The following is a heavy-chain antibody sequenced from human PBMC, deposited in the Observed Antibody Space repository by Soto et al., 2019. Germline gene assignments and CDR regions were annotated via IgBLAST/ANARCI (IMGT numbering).Heavy chain of an antibody. CDR3: ARGQRFSDWFDP. V-gene: IGHV4-4*07. CDR2: IYSSGNT. J-gene: IGHJ5*02. D-gene: IGHD3-3*01. CDR1: GGTISGYY. Sequence: PSETLSLTCSVSGGTISGYYWTWIRQPAGKGLEWVGRIYSSGNTKYNPSLQSRVTMSLDTSNNQFSLRLTSVTAADTAVYYCARGQRFSDWFDPWGQGTLVTVSS.